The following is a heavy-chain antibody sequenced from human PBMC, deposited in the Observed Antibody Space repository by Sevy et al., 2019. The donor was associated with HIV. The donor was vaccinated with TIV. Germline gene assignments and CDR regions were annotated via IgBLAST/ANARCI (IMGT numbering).Heavy chain of an antibody. CDR1: GFTFSSYA. CDR3: ARDGAHSSGRYYYYHYYMDV. D-gene: IGHD6-19*01. V-gene: IGHV3-30-3*01. Sequence: GGSLRLSCAASGFTFSSYAMHWVRQAPGKGLEWVAVISYDGSNKYYADSVKGRFTISRDNSKNTLYLQMNSLRAEDTAVYYCARDGAHSSGRYYYYHYYMDVWGKGTTVTVSS. J-gene: IGHJ6*03. CDR2: ISYDGSNK.